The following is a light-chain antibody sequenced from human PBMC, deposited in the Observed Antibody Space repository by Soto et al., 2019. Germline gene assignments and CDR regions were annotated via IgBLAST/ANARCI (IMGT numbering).Light chain of an antibody. CDR3: QQYNNWPIT. Sequence: EIVLTQSPGTLSLSPGERATLSCRASQSVISSYLAWYQQKPGQAPRLLIYGASSSATGIPDRFSGSGSGTEFTLTISSLQSEDFAVYYCQQYNNWPITFGQGTRLET. V-gene: IGKV3-20*01. CDR1: QSVISSY. CDR2: GAS. J-gene: IGKJ5*01.